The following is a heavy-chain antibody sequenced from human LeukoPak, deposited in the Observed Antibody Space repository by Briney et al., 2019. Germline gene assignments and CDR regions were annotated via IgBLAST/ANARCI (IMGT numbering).Heavy chain of an antibody. CDR1: GFTFSSYA. Sequence: GGSLRLSCAASGFTFSSYAMHWVRQAPGKGLEWVAVISYDGSNKYYADSVKGRFTISRDNSENTLYVQMNSLRAEDTAVYYCAKNPSSGQFDYWGQGTLVTVSS. J-gene: IGHJ4*02. CDR2: ISYDGSNK. D-gene: IGHD6-19*01. CDR3: AKNPSSGQFDY. V-gene: IGHV3-30-3*02.